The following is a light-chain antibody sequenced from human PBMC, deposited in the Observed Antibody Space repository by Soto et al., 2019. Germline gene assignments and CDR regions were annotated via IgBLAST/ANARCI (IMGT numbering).Light chain of an antibody. V-gene: IGLV2-14*03. CDR1: SSDVGGYNY. CDR2: DVT. CDR3: TSYTSSSTYV. Sequence: QSVLTQPASVSGSPGQSITISCTGTSSDVGGYNYVFWYQHPPGKAPKLMIYDVTNRPSGVSNRFSGSKSGNTASLTISGLQAEDEADYYCTSYTSSSTYVFATGTKVTVL. J-gene: IGLJ1*01.